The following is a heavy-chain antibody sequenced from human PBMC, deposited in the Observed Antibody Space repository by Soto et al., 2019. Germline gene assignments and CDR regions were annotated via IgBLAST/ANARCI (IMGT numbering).Heavy chain of an antibody. D-gene: IGHD6-13*01. CDR1: GFTFSNAW. CDR2: IKSKTDGGTT. J-gene: IGHJ6*02. Sequence: EVQLVESGGGLVKPGGSLRLSCAASGFTFSNAWMNWVRQAPGKGLDWVGRIKSKTDGGTTDYAAPVKGRFTISRDDSKNTLYLQMNSLKTEDTAVYYCKIAAAGPYYYYYGMDVWGQGTTVTVSS. CDR3: KIAAAGPYYYYYGMDV. V-gene: IGHV3-15*07.